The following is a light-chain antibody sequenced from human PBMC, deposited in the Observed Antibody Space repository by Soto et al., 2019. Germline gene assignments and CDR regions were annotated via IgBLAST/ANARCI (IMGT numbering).Light chain of an antibody. CDR2: KAS. Sequence: DIQMTQSPSTLSASVGDRVTITCRASQSISSWLAWYRQKPGKAPKLLIYKASSLESGVPSRFSGSGSGTEFTLTISSLQPDDFATYYCQHYNSYSITFGPGTKVDIK. V-gene: IGKV1-5*03. J-gene: IGKJ3*01. CDR3: QHYNSYSIT. CDR1: QSISSW.